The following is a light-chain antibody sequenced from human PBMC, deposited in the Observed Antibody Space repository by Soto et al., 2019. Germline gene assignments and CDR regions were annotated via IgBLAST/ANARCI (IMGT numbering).Light chain of an antibody. CDR2: EVS. CDR3: SSSQGVV. Sequence: QSALTQPPSASGSPGQSVTISCTGTSSDVGGYNYVSWYQQHPGKAPKLMIYEVSKRPSGVPDRFSGSKSGNTASLTVSGLQAEDEADYYCSSSQGVVFGGGTKVTVL. V-gene: IGLV2-8*01. CDR1: SSDVGGYNY. J-gene: IGLJ2*01.